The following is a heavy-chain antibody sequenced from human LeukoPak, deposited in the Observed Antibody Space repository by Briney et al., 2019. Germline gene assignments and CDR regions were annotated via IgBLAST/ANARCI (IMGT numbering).Heavy chain of an antibody. D-gene: IGHD3-22*01. CDR2: ISGSGGTS. J-gene: IGHJ4*02. V-gene: IGHV3-23*01. CDR1: GFTFRDYA. Sequence: GGSLRLSCEISGFTFRDYAMTWVRQAPGKGLEWVSVISGSGGTSYYADSVEGRFTISRDNSKNTLYLQMNNVRAEDTAIYYCAKREYDSSAYPMYPIDYWGQGTLVTVSS. CDR3: AKREYDSSAYPMYPIDY.